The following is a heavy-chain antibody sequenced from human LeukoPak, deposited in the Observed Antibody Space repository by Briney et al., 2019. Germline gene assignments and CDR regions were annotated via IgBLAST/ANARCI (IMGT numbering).Heavy chain of an antibody. CDR1: DGSFSSSSYY. CDR2: IFYTGST. D-gene: IGHD6-19*01. CDR3: ARGGRSGWYGGY. J-gene: IGHJ4*02. V-gene: IGHV4-39*01. Sequence: SETLSLTCTVSDGSFSSSSYYWGWIRQPPGKGLEWIGSIFYTGSTYYNPSLKSRVTISVDTSKNQFSLKLSSVTAADTAVYYCARGGRSGWYGGYWGQGTLVTVSS.